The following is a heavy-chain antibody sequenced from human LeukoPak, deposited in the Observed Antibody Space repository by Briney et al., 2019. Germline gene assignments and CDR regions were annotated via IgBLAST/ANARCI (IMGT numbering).Heavy chain of an antibody. CDR2: ISYDSSNK. J-gene: IGHJ5*02. Sequence: GGSLRLSCAASGFTFRSYAMHWVRQAPGKGLEWVAVISYDSSNKYYADSMKGRFTISRDNSKNTLYLQMNSLRAEDTAVYYCANLGVAVANWFDPWGQGTLVTVSS. V-gene: IGHV3-30-3*01. CDR1: GFTFRSYA. CDR3: ANLGVAVANWFDP. D-gene: IGHD6-19*01.